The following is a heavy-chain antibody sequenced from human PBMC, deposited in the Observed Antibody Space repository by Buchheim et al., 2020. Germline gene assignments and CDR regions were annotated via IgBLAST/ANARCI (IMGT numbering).Heavy chain of an antibody. CDR2: ISYDGSNK. D-gene: IGHD6-13*01. Sequence: QVQLVESGGGVVQPGRSLRLSCAASGSTFSSYAMHWVRQAPGKGLEWVAVISYDGSNKYYADSVKGRFTISRDNSKNTLYLQMNSLRAEDTAVYYCARDPGIAAAGIDYWGQGTL. CDR3: ARDPGIAAAGIDY. J-gene: IGHJ4*02. CDR1: GSTFSSYA. V-gene: IGHV3-30*04.